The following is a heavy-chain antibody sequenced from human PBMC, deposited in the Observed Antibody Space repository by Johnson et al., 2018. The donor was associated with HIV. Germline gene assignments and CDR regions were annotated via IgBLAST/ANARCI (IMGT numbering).Heavy chain of an antibody. Sequence: QMQLVESGGGLVKPGGSLRLSCAASGVTFSDYYMSWIRQAPGKGLEWISYISSGGSTGYADFVKGRFTISRDNAKNSLYLQMNSLRAEDTALYYCARSSSGLDAFDIWGQGTMVTVSS. CDR2: ISSGGST. V-gene: IGHV3-11*05. D-gene: IGHD3-22*01. J-gene: IGHJ3*02. CDR1: GVTFSDYY. CDR3: ARSSSGLDAFDI.